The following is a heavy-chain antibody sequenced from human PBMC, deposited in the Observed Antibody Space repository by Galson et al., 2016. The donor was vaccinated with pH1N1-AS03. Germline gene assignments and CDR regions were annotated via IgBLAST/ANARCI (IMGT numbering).Heavy chain of an antibody. V-gene: IGHV3-11*01. CDR1: GFTFSDYY. J-gene: IGHJ4*02. D-gene: IGHD3-9*01. Sequence: SLRLSCAASGFTFSDYYMSWIRQAPGKGLEWISCITSSGGSGPTIYYADSVKGRFTIYRDNAKNSLYLQMNSLRADDTAVYYCARGWYDILTGYLVDPFDYWGQGALVTVSS. CDR2: ITSSGGSGPTI. CDR3: ARGWYDILTGYLVDPFDY.